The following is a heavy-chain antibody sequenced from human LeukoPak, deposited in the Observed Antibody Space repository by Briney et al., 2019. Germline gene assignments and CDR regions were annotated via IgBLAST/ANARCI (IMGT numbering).Heavy chain of an antibody. CDR2: ISSSSSTI. V-gene: IGHV3-48*01. Sequence: PGGSLRLSCAASGFTFSSYSMNWVRQAPGKGLEWVSYISSSSSTIYYADSVKGRFTISRDNAKNSLYLQMNSLRAEDTAVYYCARDVWESPYGYCTNGVCYTEVGYYYYMDVWGKGTTVTVSS. CDR1: GFTFSSYS. D-gene: IGHD2-8*01. J-gene: IGHJ6*03. CDR3: ARDVWESPYGYCTNGVCYTEVGYYYYMDV.